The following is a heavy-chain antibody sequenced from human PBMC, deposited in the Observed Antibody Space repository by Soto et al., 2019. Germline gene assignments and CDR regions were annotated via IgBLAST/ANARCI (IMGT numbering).Heavy chain of an antibody. CDR1: GYAISSSNW. CDR2: VDYSGST. D-gene: IGHD5-12*01. J-gene: IGHJ5*02. V-gene: IGHV4-28*01. CDR3: AKSVDGYNENWFDP. Sequence: QVQLQESGPGLVKPSDTLSLTCAVSGYAISSSNWWGWIRQPPGKGLEWIGYVDYSGSTYYNPSLKSRFTMSVDTSRIQFSLKRSSVTAVDTAVYYCAKSVDGYNENWFDPWGQGTLVTVSS.